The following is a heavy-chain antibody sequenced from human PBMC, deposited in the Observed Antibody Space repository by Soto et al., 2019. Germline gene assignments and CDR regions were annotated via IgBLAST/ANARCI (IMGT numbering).Heavy chain of an antibody. CDR3: ARDFYSSSRFDY. Sequence: SETLSLTCAVSGGSISISNWWSWFRQPPGKGLEWIGEIYHSGSTNYNPSLKSRVTISVDKSKNQFSLKLSSVTAADTAVYYCARDFYSSSRFDYWGQGTLVTVSS. CDR1: GGSISISNW. CDR2: IYHSGST. J-gene: IGHJ4*02. D-gene: IGHD6-6*01. V-gene: IGHV4-4*02.